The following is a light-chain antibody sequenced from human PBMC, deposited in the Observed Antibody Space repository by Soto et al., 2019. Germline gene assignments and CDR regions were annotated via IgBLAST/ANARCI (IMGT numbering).Light chain of an antibody. CDR1: SSDVGGYNY. CDR2: DVS. J-gene: IGLJ1*01. CDR3: SSYTSSSTYV. Sequence: QSTLTQPPSVYGSPGRSTPIPCTGTSSDVGGYNYVSWYQQHPGKAPKLMIYDVSNRPSGVSNRFSGSKSGNTASLTISGLQAEDEADYYCSSYTSSSTYVYGTGTKVTVL. V-gene: IGLV2-14*01.